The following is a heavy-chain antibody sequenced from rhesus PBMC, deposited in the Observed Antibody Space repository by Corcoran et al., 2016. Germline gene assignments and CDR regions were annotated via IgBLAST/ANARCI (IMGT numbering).Heavy chain of an antibody. J-gene: IGHJ3*01. Sequence: QVQLQESGPGLVKPSETLSLTCAVSGGSISGYYYWSWIRQPPGKGLEWSGSIYGSGGSNYLNPSLKSRVTLSVDTSKNQFSLKLSSVTAADTAVYYCARVSSYGAFDVWGQGLRVTVSS. V-gene: IGHV4S14*01. CDR3: ARVSSYGAFDV. CDR2: IYGSGGSN. CDR1: GGSISGYYY. D-gene: IGHD6-43*01.